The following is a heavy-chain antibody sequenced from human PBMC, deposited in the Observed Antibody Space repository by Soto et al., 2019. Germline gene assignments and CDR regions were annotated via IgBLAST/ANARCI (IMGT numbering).Heavy chain of an antibody. CDR2: ISGSGGST. Sequence: EVQLLESGGGLVQPGGSLRLSCAASGFTFSSYAMSWVRQAPGKGLEWVSAISGSGGSTYYADSVKGRFTISRDNSKNTLYLQMNSLRAEDTAVYYCAKVVDGVVPAATSPTGYYYGMDVWGQGTTVTVSS. D-gene: IGHD2-2*01. CDR3: AKVVDGVVPAATSPTGYYYGMDV. V-gene: IGHV3-23*01. CDR1: GFTFSSYA. J-gene: IGHJ6*02.